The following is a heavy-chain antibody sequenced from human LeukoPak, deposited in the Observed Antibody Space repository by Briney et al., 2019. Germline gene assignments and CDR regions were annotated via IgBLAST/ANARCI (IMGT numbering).Heavy chain of an antibody. D-gene: IGHD4-17*01. CDR2: IYYSGST. V-gene: IGHV4-59*01. CDR1: GGSISSYY. J-gene: IGHJ6*03. Sequence: SETLSLTCTVSGGSISSYYWSWIRQPPGKGLEWIGYIYYSGSTNYNPSLKSRVTISVDTSKNQFSLKLSSVTAADTAVYYCAGATVDYYYYYMDVWGKGTTVTVSS. CDR3: AGATVDYYYYYMDV.